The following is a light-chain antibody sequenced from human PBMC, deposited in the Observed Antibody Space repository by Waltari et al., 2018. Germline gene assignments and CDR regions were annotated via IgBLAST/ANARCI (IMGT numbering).Light chain of an antibody. CDR3: SSYTARSTLV. V-gene: IGLV2-14*01. J-gene: IGLJ3*02. Sequence: QSALTQSASVSGSPGQTITISCTGTISDVGGYNFVSWYQQLPGKPPKLLIYGVDQRPSGVSLRFSGSKSANTVTLTISGLQPEDEGDYFCSSYTARSTLVFGGGTKLTVL. CDR1: ISDVGGYNF. CDR2: GVD.